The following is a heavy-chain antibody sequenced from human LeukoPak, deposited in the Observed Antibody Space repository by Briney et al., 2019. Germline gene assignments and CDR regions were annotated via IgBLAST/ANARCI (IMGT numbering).Heavy chain of an antibody. Sequence: SETLSLTCDVSGDSISSPNYWGWIRQSPGKGQQWIGSVYHSGITYYNPSLQSRFTISVDTSMNQFSLKLTSVTAADTAVYYCARERRIEATTNWFDRWGQGILVTVSS. D-gene: IGHD5-12*01. J-gene: IGHJ5*02. CDR3: ARERRIEATTNWFDR. CDR1: GDSISSPNY. CDR2: VYHSGIT. V-gene: IGHV4-38-2*02.